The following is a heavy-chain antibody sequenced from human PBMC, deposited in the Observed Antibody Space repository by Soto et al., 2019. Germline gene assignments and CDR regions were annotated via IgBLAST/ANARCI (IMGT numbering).Heavy chain of an antibody. CDR1: GFTFSSYS. V-gene: IGHV3-21*01. Sequence: PGGSLRLSCAASGFTFSSYSMNWVRQAPGKGLEWVSSISSSSSYIYYADSVKGRFTISRDNAKNSLYLQMNSLRAEDTAVYYCARDRTLVGATKHGQSCCGMDVWGQGTTVTVSS. J-gene: IGHJ6*02. D-gene: IGHD1-26*01. CDR2: ISSSSSYI. CDR3: ARDRTLVGATKHGQSCCGMDV.